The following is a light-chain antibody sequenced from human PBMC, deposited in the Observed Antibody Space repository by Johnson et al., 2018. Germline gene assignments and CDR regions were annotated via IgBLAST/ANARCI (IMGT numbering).Light chain of an antibody. CDR3: GTWDGSLSAENF. CDR1: SSNIGNNY. CDR2: ENN. J-gene: IGLJ1*01. V-gene: IGLV1-51*02. Sequence: QSVLTQPPSVSAAPGQKVTISCSGSSSNIGNNYVSWYQQLPGTAPKLLIYENNKRPSGIPDRFSGSKSGTSATLGITGLQTGDEADYYCGTWDGSLSAENFFGTGTKVPVL.